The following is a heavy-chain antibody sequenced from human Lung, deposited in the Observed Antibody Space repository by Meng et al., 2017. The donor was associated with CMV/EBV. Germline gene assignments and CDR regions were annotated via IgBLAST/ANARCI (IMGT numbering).Heavy chain of an antibody. CDR3: ASFPPPGKQWLVTDY. CDR1: GGSISSSNW. D-gene: IGHD6-19*01. V-gene: IGHV4-4*02. J-gene: IGHJ4*02. CDR2: IYHSGST. Sequence: QVPLQGPGPGLVKPSGTLSLTCAVSGGSISSSNWWSWVRQPPGKGLEWIGEIYHSGSTNYNPSLKSRVTISVDKSKNQFSLKLSSVTAADTAVYYCASFPPPGKQWLVTDYWGQGTLVTVSS.